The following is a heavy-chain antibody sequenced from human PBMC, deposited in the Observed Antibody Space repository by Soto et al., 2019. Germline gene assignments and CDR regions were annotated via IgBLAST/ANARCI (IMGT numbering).Heavy chain of an antibody. CDR3: ARGDYGDIYYYYGMDV. D-gene: IGHD4-17*01. J-gene: IGHJ6*02. CDR2: ISAYNGNT. Sequence: QVQLVQSGAEVKKPGASVKVSCKASGYTFTSYGISWVRQAPGQGLEWMGWISAYNGNTNYAQKLQGRVTMTTDTSTSTACMELRSLRSDDTAVYYCARGDYGDIYYYYGMDVWGQGTTVTVSS. CDR1: GYTFTSYG. V-gene: IGHV1-18*01.